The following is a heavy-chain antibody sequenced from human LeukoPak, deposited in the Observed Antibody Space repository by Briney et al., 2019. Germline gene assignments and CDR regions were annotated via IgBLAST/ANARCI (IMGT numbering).Heavy chain of an antibody. J-gene: IGHJ4*02. D-gene: IGHD3-10*01. V-gene: IGHV3-74*01. CDR3: ARNDYGSGSYYGY. Sequence: GGSLRLSCAASGFTFSSFTMNWVRQAPGKGLVWVSRINSDGSSTTYADSVKGRFTISRDNAKNTLYLQMNSLRAEDTAVYYCARNDYGSGSYYGYWGQGILVTVSS. CDR1: GFTFSSFT. CDR2: INSDGSST.